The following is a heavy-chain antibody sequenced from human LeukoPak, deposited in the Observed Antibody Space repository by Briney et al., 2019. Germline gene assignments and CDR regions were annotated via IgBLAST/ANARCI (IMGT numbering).Heavy chain of an antibody. CDR1: GFTLSIYS. CDR2: ITTDIAYM. Sequence: PGGSLRLSCAASGFTLSIYSMSWVRQAPGKGLEWVSTITTDIAYMYYTDSVKGRFSISRDNSKNSLYLQMNSLRAEDTAVYYCARDSSGWSRNYWGQGTLVTVSS. D-gene: IGHD6-19*01. V-gene: IGHV3-21*01. J-gene: IGHJ4*02. CDR3: ARDSSGWSRNY.